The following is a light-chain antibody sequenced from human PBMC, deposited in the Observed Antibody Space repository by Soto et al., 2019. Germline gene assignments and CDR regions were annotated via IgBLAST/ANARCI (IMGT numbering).Light chain of an antibody. CDR2: DVS. CDR3: SSYTTSSTV. V-gene: IGLV2-14*03. Sequence: QSALTQPASVSGSHGQSITITCTGTSSDVGGYNYVSWFQQHPGKAPKLMIYDVSNRPSGVPYRFSGSKSGNTASLTISGLQAEDEADYYCSSYTTSSTVFGGGTKLTVL. J-gene: IGLJ3*02. CDR1: SSDVGGYNY.